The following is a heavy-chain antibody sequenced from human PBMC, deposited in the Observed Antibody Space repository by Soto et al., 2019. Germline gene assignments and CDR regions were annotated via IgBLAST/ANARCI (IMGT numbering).Heavy chain of an antibody. Sequence: QVQLVQSGAEVKKPGASVNISCKTSGYTFTSYYLHLVRQAPGQGLEWMGLINPNGGRTTSAQNSQGRVTMTRDTSANTVYMELGSLRSDDTAVYYCATQIGPVYWGQGTLVTVSS. V-gene: IGHV1-46*01. CDR3: ATQIGPVY. D-gene: IGHD3-22*01. CDR2: INPNGGRT. CDR1: GYTFTSYY. J-gene: IGHJ4*02.